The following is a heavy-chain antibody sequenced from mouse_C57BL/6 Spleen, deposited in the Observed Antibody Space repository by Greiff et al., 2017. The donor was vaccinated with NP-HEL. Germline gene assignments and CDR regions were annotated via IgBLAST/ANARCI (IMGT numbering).Heavy chain of an antibody. V-gene: IGHV1-69*01. D-gene: IGHD1-1*01. CDR2: IDPSDSYT. J-gene: IGHJ1*03. CDR1: GYTFTSYW. Sequence: QVQLQQPGAELVMPGASVKLSCKASGYTFTSYWMHWVKQRPGQGLEWIGEIDPSDSYTNYNQKFKGKSTLTVDKSSSTAYMQLSSLTSEDSAVYYCARRGTTVVAPGFDVWGTGTTVTVSS. CDR3: ARRGTTVVAPGFDV.